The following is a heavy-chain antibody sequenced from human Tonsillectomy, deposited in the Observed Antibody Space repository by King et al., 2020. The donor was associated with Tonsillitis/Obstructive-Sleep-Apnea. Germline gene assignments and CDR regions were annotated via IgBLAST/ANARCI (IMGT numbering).Heavy chain of an antibody. V-gene: IGHV1-46*01. D-gene: IGHD1-14*01. CDR1: GYTFTRYY. CDR2: INPSSGVT. J-gene: IGHJ4*02. Sequence: QLVQSGSEVKTPGASGRVSCKASGYTFTRYYIHCVRQARGQGLELMGIINPSSGVTTYAQKFQGRVTMTTDTSAGTVYLELSSLRSEDTAVYHCARDDVVGRYIDSWGQGTLVTVSS. CDR3: ARDDVVGRYIDS.